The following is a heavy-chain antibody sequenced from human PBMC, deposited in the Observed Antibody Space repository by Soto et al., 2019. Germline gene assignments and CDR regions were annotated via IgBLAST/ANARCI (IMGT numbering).Heavy chain of an antibody. CDR2: FDPEDGET. J-gene: IGHJ2*01. CDR3: ATVHVAMLLRHWYFDL. V-gene: IGHV1-24*01. D-gene: IGHD3-22*01. Sequence: ASVKVSCKVSGYTLTELSMHWVRQAPGKGLEWMGGFDPEDGETIYAQKFQGRVTMTEDTSTDTAYMELSSLRSEDTAVYYCATVHVAMLLRHWYFDLWGRGTLVTVSS. CDR1: GYTLTELS.